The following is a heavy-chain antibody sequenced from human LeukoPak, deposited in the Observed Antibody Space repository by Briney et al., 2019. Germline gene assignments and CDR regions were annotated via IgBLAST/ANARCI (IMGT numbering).Heavy chain of an antibody. D-gene: IGHD6-19*01. CDR1: GGSISSYY. J-gene: IGHJ4*02. V-gene: IGHV4-59*01. CDR3: ARVASSGWYTLDC. CDR2: IYYSGST. Sequence: SETLSLTCTVSGGSISSYYWNWIRQPPGKGLEWIGYIYYSGSTNYNPSLKSRVTISVDTSKNQFSLKLSSVTAADTAAYYCARVASSGWYTLDCWGQGTLVTVSS.